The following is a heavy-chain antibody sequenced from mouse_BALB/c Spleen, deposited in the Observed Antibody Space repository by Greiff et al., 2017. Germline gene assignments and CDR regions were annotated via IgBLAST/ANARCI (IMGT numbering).Heavy chain of an antibody. CDR2: ISNGGGST. CDR1: GFTFSSYT. V-gene: IGHV5-12-2*01. Sequence: EVHLVESGGGLVQPGGSLKLSCAASGFTFSSYTMSWVRQTPEKRLEWVAYISNGGGSTYYQDTVKGRFTISRDNAKNTLYLQMSSLKSEDTAMYYCARHYDGGVFAYWGQGTLVTVSA. D-gene: IGHD2-12*01. CDR3: ARHYDGGVFAY. J-gene: IGHJ3*01.